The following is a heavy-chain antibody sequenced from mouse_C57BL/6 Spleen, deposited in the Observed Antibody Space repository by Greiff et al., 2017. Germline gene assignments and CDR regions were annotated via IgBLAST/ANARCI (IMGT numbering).Heavy chain of an antibody. Sequence: VKLVESGAELVRPGTSVKMSCKASGYTFTNYWIGWAKQRPGHGLEWIGDIYPGGGYTNYNEKFKGKATLTADKSSSTAYMQFSSLTSEDSAIYYCARSRRDAMDYWGQGTSVTVSS. J-gene: IGHJ4*01. CDR3: ARSRRDAMDY. CDR1: GYTFTNYW. V-gene: IGHV1-63*01. CDR2: IYPGGGYT.